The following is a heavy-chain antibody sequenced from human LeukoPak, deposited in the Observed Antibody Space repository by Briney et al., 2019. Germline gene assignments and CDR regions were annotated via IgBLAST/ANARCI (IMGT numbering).Heavy chain of an antibody. CDR3: ARAPDCSSTSCHLDY. J-gene: IGHJ4*02. CDR1: GFTFSSYA. Sequence: GGSLRLSCAASGFTFSSYAMHWVRQAPGKGLEWVAVISYDGSNKYYADSVKGRFTISRDNSKNTLYLQMNSLRAEDTAVYYCARAPDCSSTSCHLDYWGQGTLVTVSS. CDR2: ISYDGSNK. V-gene: IGHV3-30-3*01. D-gene: IGHD2-2*01.